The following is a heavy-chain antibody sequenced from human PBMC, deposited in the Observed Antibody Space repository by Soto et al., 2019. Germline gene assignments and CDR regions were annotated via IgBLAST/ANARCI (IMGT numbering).Heavy chain of an antibody. CDR1: GFTFSSHA. Sequence: PGGSLRLSCAASGFTFSSHAINWVRQAPGKGLEWISSIDSSSSFIYYADSVKGRFTISRDNAKNSVFLHMSSLRVDDTAVYYCARDPLWFGEIGYFDYWGQGALVTVSS. CDR2: IDSSSSFI. V-gene: IGHV3-21*06. J-gene: IGHJ4*02. CDR3: ARDPLWFGEIGYFDY. D-gene: IGHD3-10*01.